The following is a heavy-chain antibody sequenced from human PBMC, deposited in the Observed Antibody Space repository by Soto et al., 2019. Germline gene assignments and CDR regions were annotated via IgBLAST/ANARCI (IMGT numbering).Heavy chain of an antibody. D-gene: IGHD6-19*01. V-gene: IGHV4-31*03. CDR2: IHNSGTT. Sequence: QVQLQESGPGLVKPSQTLSLTCTVSGGSITNDDYYWNWIRQLPGKGLEWIGYIHNSGTTDYNPSRKSRVAXXVXTSKSQFSLKLSSVTAADTAVYFCARQKQWLSPFDDWGQGTLVTVSS. J-gene: IGHJ4*02. CDR3: ARQKQWLSPFDD. CDR1: GGSITNDDYY.